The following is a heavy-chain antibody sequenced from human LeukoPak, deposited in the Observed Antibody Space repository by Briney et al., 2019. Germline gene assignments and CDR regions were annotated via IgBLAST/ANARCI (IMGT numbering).Heavy chain of an antibody. CDR1: GDSISSSSSY. Sequence: KPSETLSLTCTVSGDSISSSSSYWGWIRQPPGEGLEWIGSIYYSGSTYYNPSLKSRVTISVDTSKNQFSLKLSSVTAADTAVYYCARVMWDIVLVPAAMRGYDEWYYFDYWGQGTLVTVSS. CDR2: IYYSGST. V-gene: IGHV4-39*07. J-gene: IGHJ4*02. D-gene: IGHD2-2*01. CDR3: ARVMWDIVLVPAAMRGYDEWYYFDY.